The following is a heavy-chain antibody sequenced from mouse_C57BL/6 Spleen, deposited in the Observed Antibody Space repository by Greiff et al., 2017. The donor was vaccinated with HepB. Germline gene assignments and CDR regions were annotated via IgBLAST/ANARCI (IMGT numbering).Heavy chain of an antibody. V-gene: IGHV1-59*01. D-gene: IGHD1-1*01. CDR1: GYTFTSYW. CDR3: ANCGNPSYFDG. Sequence: QVQLQQPGAELVRPGTSVKLSCKASGYTFTSYWMHWVKQRPGQGLEWIGVIDPSDSYTNYNQKFKGKATLTVDTSSSTAYMQLSSLTSEDSAVYYCANCGNPSYFDGRGKGATLTVSS. J-gene: IGHJ2*01. CDR2: IDPSDSYT.